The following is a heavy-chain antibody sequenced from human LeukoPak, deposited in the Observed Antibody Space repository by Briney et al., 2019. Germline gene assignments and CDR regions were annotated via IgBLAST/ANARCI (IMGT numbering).Heavy chain of an antibody. CDR2: IYYSGST. CDR3: ARQLRFGTPRYYYGSGSYFALDYYGMDV. Sequence: PSETLSLTCTVSGGSINSGTYFWSWIRQPPGKGLEWIGYIYYSGSTNYNPSLKSRVTISVDTSKNQFSLKLSSVTAADTAVYYCARQLRFGTPRYYYGSGSYFALDYYGMDVWGQGTTVTVSS. D-gene: IGHD3-10*01. CDR1: GGSINSGTYF. V-gene: IGHV4-61*01. J-gene: IGHJ6*02.